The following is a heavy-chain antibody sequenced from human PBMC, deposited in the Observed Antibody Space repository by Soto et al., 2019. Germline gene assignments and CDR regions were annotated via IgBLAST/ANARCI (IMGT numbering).Heavy chain of an antibody. J-gene: IGHJ4*02. CDR3: GRVYYDSSGYYLPFDY. CDR1: GGSISSYY. D-gene: IGHD3-22*01. V-gene: IGHV4-59*12. Sequence: PSETLSLTCTVSGGSISSYYWSWIRQPPGMGLEWIGYIYYSGSTYYNPSLKSRVTISVDTSKSQFSLKLSSVTAADTAVYYCGRVYYDSSGYYLPFDYWGQGTLVTVSS. CDR2: IYYSGST.